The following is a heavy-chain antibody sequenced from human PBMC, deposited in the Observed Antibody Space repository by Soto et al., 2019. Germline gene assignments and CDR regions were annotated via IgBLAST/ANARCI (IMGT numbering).Heavy chain of an antibody. Sequence: QVQLVQSGAEVKRPGDSVKVSCQASGYTFGHFYITWVRQAPGQGLEWMGAISPHNRNTNYAEKFRGRVTMTTDTSTTTAYMELRSLRSDDTAVYYCARDEGGYDILTGYYKAHHFDQWGQGALVNVSS. D-gene: IGHD3-9*01. J-gene: IGHJ4*02. CDR3: ARDEGGYDILTGYYKAHHFDQ. CDR2: ISPHNRNT. V-gene: IGHV1-18*01. CDR1: GYTFGHFY.